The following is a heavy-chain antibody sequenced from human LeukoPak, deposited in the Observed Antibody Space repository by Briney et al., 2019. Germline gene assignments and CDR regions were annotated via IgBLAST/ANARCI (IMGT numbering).Heavy chain of an antibody. CDR2: IIPILGIA. D-gene: IGHD3-22*01. CDR3: ASGGDYYDSSGYFDY. V-gene: IGHV1-69*04. J-gene: IGHJ4*02. CDR1: GGTFSSYA. Sequence: SVKVSCKAPGGTFSSYAISWVRQAPGQGLEWMGRIIPILGIANYAQKFQGRVTITADKSTSTAYMELSSLRSEDTAVYYCASGGDYYDSSGYFDYWGQGTLVTVSS.